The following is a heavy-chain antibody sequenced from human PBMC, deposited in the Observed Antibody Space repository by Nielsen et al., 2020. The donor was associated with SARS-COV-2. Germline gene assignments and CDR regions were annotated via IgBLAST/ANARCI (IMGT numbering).Heavy chain of an antibody. D-gene: IGHD3-10*01. CDR2: INTNTGNP. V-gene: IGHV7-4-1*02. Sequence: ASVKVSCKASGYTFTSYAMNWVRQAPGQGLEWMGWINTNTGNPTYAQGFTGRFVFSLDTSVSTAYLQISSLKTEDTAVYYCARPRYYYGSGSYYYYYGMDVWGQGTTVTVSS. CDR3: ARPRYYYGSGSYYYYYGMDV. CDR1: GYTFTSYA. J-gene: IGHJ6*02.